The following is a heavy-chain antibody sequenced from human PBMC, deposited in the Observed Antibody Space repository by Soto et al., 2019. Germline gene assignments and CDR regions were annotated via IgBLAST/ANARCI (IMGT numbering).Heavy chain of an antibody. D-gene: IGHD3-16*01. CDR2: INAGNGNT. CDR1: GYTFTSYA. Sequence: QVQLVQSGAEVKKPGASVKVSCKASGYTFTSYAMHWVRQAPGQRLEWMGWINAGNGNTKYSQKFQGRVTITRDTSASTAYMELGSLRSEDTAVYYCATGSPLIMCDYWGQRTLVTVSS. J-gene: IGHJ4*02. CDR3: ATGSPLIMCDY. V-gene: IGHV1-3*01.